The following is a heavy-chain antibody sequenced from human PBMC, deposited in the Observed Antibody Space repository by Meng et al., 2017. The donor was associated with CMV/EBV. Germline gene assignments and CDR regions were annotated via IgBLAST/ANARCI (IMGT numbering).Heavy chain of an antibody. D-gene: IGHD2-2*01. CDR1: GGSFSGYY. CDR3: AFSQVVPATKCYFDS. V-gene: IGHV4-34*01. CDR2: INHSGST. J-gene: IGHJ4*02. Sequence: SETLSLTCAVYGGSFSGYYWSWFRQPPGKGLEWIGEINHSGSTNYNPSLKSRVTISVDTSKNQFSLKLSSVTAADTAVYYCAFSQVVPATKCYFDSWGQGTLVTVSS.